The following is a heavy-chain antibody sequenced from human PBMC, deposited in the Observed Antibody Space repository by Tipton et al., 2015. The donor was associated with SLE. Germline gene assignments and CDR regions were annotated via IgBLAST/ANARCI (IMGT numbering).Heavy chain of an antibody. CDR1: GFTFGDYA. V-gene: IGHV3-49*04. J-gene: IGHJ4*02. Sequence: SLRLSCTASGFTFGDYAMSWVRQAPGKGLEWVGFIRSKAYGGTTEYAASVKGRFTISRDDSKSIAYLQMNSLKTEDTAVYYCTRAPPHGSWSDYLGQGTLATVSS. CDR3: TRAPPHGSWSDY. D-gene: IGHD6-13*01. CDR2: IRSKAYGGTT.